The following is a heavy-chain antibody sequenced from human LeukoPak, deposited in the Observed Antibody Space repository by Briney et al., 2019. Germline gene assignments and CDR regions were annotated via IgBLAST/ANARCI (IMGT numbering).Heavy chain of an antibody. J-gene: IGHJ4*02. CDR3: ARVGTIFGVVPRLYFDY. CDR1: GYTFTSYG. D-gene: IGHD3-3*01. Sequence: GASVKVSCKASGYTFTSYGISWVRQAPGQGLEWMGWISAYSGNTNYAQKLQGRVTMTTDTSTSTAYMELRSLRSDDTAVYYCARVGTIFGVVPRLYFDYWGQGTLVTVSS. CDR2: ISAYSGNT. V-gene: IGHV1-18*01.